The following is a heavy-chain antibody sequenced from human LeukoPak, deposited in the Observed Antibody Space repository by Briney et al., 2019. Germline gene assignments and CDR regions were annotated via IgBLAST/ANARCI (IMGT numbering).Heavy chain of an antibody. V-gene: IGHV3-30*18. J-gene: IGHJ4*02. Sequence: PGGSLRLSCAASGFTFSSYGMHWVRQAPGKGLEWVAVISYDGSNKCYADSVKGRFTISRDNSKNTLYLQMNSLRAEDTAVYYCAKDLGSSSGYWGQGTLVTVSS. CDR1: GFTFSSYG. CDR3: AKDLGSSSGY. D-gene: IGHD3-22*01. CDR2: ISYDGSNK.